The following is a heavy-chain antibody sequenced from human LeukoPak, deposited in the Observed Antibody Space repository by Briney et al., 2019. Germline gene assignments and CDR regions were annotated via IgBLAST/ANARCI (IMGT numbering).Heavy chain of an antibody. CDR1: EFTFSHFA. Sequence: GRSLRLSCAVSEFTFSHFAMHWVRQAPGKGLEWVAVVSSHGNDGYYADSVKGRFTISRDNSKNTLYLQVDSLRAEDTAIYYCTRDAYNFNDFDYWGQGTLVTVSS. V-gene: IGHV3-30*01. CDR2: VSSHGNDG. CDR3: TRDAYNFNDFDY. J-gene: IGHJ4*02. D-gene: IGHD5-24*01.